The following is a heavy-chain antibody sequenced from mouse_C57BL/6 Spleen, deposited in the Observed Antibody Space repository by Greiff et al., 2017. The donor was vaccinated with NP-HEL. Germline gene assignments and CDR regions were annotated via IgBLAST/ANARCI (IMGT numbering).Heavy chain of an antibody. CDR3: SRRGYGNYGYFDV. J-gene: IGHJ1*03. V-gene: IGHV5-17*01. Sequence: EVQLVESGGGLVKPGGSLKLSCAASGFTFSDYGMPWVRQAPEKGLEWVAYISSGSRTIYYADTVKGRFTISRDNATITLFLQIPSLRSDDAARYYCSRRGYGNYGYFDVWGTGTTVTVSS. CDR2: ISSGSRTI. CDR1: GFTFSDYG. D-gene: IGHD2-10*02.